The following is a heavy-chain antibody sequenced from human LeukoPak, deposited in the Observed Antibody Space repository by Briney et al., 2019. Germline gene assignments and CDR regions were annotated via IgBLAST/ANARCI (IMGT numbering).Heavy chain of an antibody. Sequence: GGSLTLSCAASGFSLTNYAMNWVRQTPGKGLEWVSGISGGNTHYADSVRGRFTISRDSSKNTLYLHMDFLRAEDTAVYLCAKGFTTGWSEAYLDYWGQGTLVSVSS. CDR1: GFSLTNYA. J-gene: IGHJ4*02. CDR3: AKGFTTGWSEAYLDY. D-gene: IGHD6-19*01. V-gene: IGHV3-23*01. CDR2: ISGGNT.